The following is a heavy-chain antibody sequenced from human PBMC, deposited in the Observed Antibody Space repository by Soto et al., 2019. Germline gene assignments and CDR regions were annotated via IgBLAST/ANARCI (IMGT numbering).Heavy chain of an antibody. CDR1: GFTFSSYA. CDR3: ARVVAAMGLDY. J-gene: IGHJ4*02. D-gene: IGHD5-18*01. V-gene: IGHV3-21*01. Sequence: EVQLLESGGGLVQPGGSLRLSCAASGFTFSSYAMSWVRQAPGKGLEWVSSISSSSSYIYYADSVKGRFTISRDNAKNSLYLQMNSLRAEDTAVYYCARVVAAMGLDYWGQGTLVTVSS. CDR2: ISSSSSYI.